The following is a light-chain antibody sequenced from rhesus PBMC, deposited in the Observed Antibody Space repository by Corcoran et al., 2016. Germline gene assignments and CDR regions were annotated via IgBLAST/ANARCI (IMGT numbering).Light chain of an antibody. Sequence: DIQMTQSPSSLFASVGDRVTITCRASQVITNDLAWYQQKPGETPKLLIYEASRLQGGIPSRFSGSGSGTDFTLTLRSLRPEDFATYYCQHYCSIPYSFGQGTKVEIK. CDR1: QVITND. V-gene: IGKV1-25*01. J-gene: IGKJ2*01. CDR3: QHYCSIPYS. CDR2: EAS.